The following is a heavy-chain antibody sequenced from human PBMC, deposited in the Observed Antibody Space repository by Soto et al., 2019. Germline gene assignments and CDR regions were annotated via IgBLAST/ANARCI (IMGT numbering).Heavy chain of an antibody. D-gene: IGHD2-15*01. Sequence: PSETLSLTCTVSGGSISSYYWSWIRQPPGKGLEWIGYIYYSGSTNYNPSLKSRVTISVDTSKNQFSLKLSSVTAADTAVYYCARQDCSGGSCYGYWGQGTLVTVSS. CDR3: ARQDCSGGSCYGY. CDR2: IYYSGST. J-gene: IGHJ4*02. V-gene: IGHV4-59*08. CDR1: GGSISSYY.